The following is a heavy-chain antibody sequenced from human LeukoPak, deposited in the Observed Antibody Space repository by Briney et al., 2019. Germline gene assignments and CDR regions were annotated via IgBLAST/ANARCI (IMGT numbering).Heavy chain of an antibody. CDR2: IYYSGST. D-gene: IGHD2-2*01. CDR3: ARRQSTYCSSTSCYRRDVDY. Sequence: PSETLSLTCTVSGGSISSSSYYWGWIRQPPGKGLEWIGSIYYSGSTYYNPSLKSRVIISVDTSKNQFSLKLSSVTAADTAVYYCARRQSTYCSSTSCYRRDVDYWGQGTLVTVSS. J-gene: IGHJ4*02. V-gene: IGHV4-39*01. CDR1: GGSISSSSYY.